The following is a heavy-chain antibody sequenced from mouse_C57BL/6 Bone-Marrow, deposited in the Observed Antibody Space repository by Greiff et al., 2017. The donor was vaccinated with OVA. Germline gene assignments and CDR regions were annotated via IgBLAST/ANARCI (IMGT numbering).Heavy chain of an antibody. CDR2: INSDGGST. Sequence: VESGGGFVQPGASLKLSCESNEYEFPSHDMSWVRKTPEKRLELVAAINSDGGSTYYPDTMERRFIISRDNTKKTLYLQMSSLRSEDTAVYYCARHEGFRYFDVWGTGTTVTVSS. V-gene: IGHV5-2*01. CDR1: EYEFPSHD. CDR3: ARHEGFRYFDV. J-gene: IGHJ1*03.